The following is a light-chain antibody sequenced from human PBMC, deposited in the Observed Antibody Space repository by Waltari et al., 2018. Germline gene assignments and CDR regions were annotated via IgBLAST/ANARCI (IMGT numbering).Light chain of an antibody. V-gene: IGKV1-9*01. CDR1: PGVRSS. Sequence: DIQLTQSPSFLPASVGDRVTITCRASPGVRSSLAWYQQKPGISPKLLIYGASTLHSGVPSRFSGSGSGTEFTLTISSLQPEDFATYYCLQFNSFPLTFGGGTKVEIK. CDR2: GAS. CDR3: LQFNSFPLT. J-gene: IGKJ4*01.